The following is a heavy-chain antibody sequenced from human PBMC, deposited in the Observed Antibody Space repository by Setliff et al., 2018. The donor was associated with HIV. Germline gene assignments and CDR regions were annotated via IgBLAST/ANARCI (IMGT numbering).Heavy chain of an antibody. CDR2: FTPILGIP. D-gene: IGHD1-26*01. CDR1: GGTFISYA. Sequence: SVKVSCKASGGTFISYAFTWVRQAPGQGLEWMGGFTPILGIPTYAQKFQGRVTITADESTSTVYMELSSLRSDDTALYYCAREGNSGHGGQIEFDYWGQGTLVTVSS. CDR3: AREGNSGHGGQIEFDY. J-gene: IGHJ4*02. V-gene: IGHV1-69*10.